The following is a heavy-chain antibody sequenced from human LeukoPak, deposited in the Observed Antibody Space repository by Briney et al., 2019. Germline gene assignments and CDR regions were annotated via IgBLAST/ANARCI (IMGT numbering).Heavy chain of an antibody. CDR3: ARAYCSSASCSRRVCYYSLDV. V-gene: IGHV3-21*01. Sequence: PGGSLRLSCAASGFSFSSYSMNWVRQAPGKGLEWVSSISSSSSYIYYADSLKGRFTISRDNAKNSLYLQMNSLRADDTAVYYCARAYCSSASCSRRVCYYSLDVWGQGTTVTVSS. CDR2: ISSSSSYI. CDR1: GFSFSSYS. D-gene: IGHD2-2*01. J-gene: IGHJ6*02.